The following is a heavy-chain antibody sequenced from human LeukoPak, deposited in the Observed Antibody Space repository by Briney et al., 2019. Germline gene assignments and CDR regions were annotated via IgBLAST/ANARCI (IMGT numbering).Heavy chain of an antibody. CDR1: GGSISSSSYY. J-gene: IGHJ6*03. CDR3: ARVLGSGWDNYYYMDV. V-gene: IGHV4-39*07. CDR2: IYYSGST. D-gene: IGHD6-19*01. Sequence: SETLSLTCTVSGGSISSSSYYWGWIRQPPGKGLEWIGSIYYSGSTYYNPSLKSRVTMSVDTSKNQFSLKLSSVTAADTAVYYCARVLGSGWDNYYYMDVWGKGTTVTISS.